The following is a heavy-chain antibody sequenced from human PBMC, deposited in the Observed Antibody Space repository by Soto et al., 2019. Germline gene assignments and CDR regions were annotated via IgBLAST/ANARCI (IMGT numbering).Heavy chain of an antibody. CDR1: GGSISSLY. CDR2: VSYSGPT. CDR3: ARDAAVHFDY. J-gene: IGHJ4*01. Sequence: SETLPLTCTVAGGSISSLYWSWIRQPPGKGLEWIGHVSYSGPTNYNPSLKSRVTISLDTSKNQFSLNLSSVTAADTAVYFCARDAAVHFDYWGHGTLVTVS. D-gene: IGHD6-25*01. V-gene: IGHV4-59*11.